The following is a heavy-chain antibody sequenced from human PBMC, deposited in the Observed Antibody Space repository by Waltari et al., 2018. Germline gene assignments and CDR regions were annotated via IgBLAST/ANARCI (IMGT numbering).Heavy chain of an antibody. CDR1: GFTVSSNF. CDR2: IYSGGSR. Sequence: VHLMESGGGLVQPGGSLRLSCAASGFTVSSNFMSWVRQAPGKGLEWVSVIYSGGSRYFADSVKGRFTISRDNSKNMLYLQMDSRRAEDTAVYYCAREKGPYHYYAMDVWGQGTTVTVSS. J-gene: IGHJ6*02. V-gene: IGHV3-66*02. CDR3: AREKGPYHYYAMDV. D-gene: IGHD3-16*01.